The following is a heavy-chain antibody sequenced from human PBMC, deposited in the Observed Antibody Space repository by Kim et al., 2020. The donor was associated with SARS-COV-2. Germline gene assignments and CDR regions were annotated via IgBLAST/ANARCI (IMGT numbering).Heavy chain of an antibody. CDR1: GYTFTGYY. V-gene: IGHV1-2*04. Sequence: ASVKVSCKASGYTFTGYYMHWVRQAPGQGLEWMGWINPNSGGTNYAQKFQGWVTMTRDTSISTAYMALSRLRSDDTAVYYCARESIVGANLYYFDYWGQGTLVTVSS. J-gene: IGHJ4*02. CDR2: INPNSGGT. D-gene: IGHD1-26*01. CDR3: ARESIVGANLYYFDY.